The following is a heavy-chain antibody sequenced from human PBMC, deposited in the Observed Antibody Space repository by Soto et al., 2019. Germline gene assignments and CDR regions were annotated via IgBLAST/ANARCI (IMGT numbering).Heavy chain of an antibody. Sequence: PSETLSLTCTVSGGSISSSSYYWGWIRQPPGKGLEWIGSIYYGGSTYYNPSLKSRVTISVDTSKNQFSLKLSSVTAADTAVYYCARQPRTPYYSSGWSRGGAFDYWGQGTLVTVSS. CDR3: ARQPRTPYYSSGWSRGGAFDY. CDR2: IYYGGST. J-gene: IGHJ4*02. CDR1: GGSISSSSYY. D-gene: IGHD6-19*01. V-gene: IGHV4-39*01.